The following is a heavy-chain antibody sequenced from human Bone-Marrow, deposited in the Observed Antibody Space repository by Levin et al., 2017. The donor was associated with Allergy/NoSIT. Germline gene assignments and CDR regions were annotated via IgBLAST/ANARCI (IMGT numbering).Heavy chain of an antibody. CDR3: GKSWKRFLEWLSPRIGLFDP. J-gene: IGHJ5*02. CDR1: GFTFSSYA. D-gene: IGHD3-3*01. CDR2: ISGSGGST. Sequence: GGSLRLSCAASGFTFSSYAMSWVRQAPGKGLEWVSAISGSGGSTYYADSVKGRFTISRDNSKNTLYLQMNSLRAEDTAVYYCGKSWKRFLEWLSPRIGLFDPWGQGTLVTVSS. V-gene: IGHV3-23*01.